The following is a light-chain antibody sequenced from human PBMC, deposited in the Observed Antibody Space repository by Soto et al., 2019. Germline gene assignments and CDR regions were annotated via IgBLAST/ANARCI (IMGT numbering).Light chain of an antibody. V-gene: IGKV3-20*01. CDR3: QQYGSSPPYT. Sequence: EIVLTQSPGTLSLSPGERATLSCRASQSVSSSYLAWYQQKPGQAPRLLIYGASNRATGIPDRFSGSGSGTGFTLSISRLEAEDFAVYYCQQYGSSPPYTFGQGTKLEIK. CDR1: QSVSSSY. J-gene: IGKJ2*01. CDR2: GAS.